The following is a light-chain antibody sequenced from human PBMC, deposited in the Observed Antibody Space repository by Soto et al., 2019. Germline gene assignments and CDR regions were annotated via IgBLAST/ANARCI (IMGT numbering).Light chain of an antibody. CDR1: QSVSNNF. J-gene: IGKJ1*01. CDR2: GPS. CDR3: QQYGSLSWT. Sequence: EIVLTQSPGTLPLSPGERANLSCRASQSVSNNFLAWYQHRPGQAPRLLIYGPSTRATGIPDRFSGSGSGTDFTLTISRLEPEDFAVYHCQQYGSLSWTFGQGTKVDIK. V-gene: IGKV3-20*01.